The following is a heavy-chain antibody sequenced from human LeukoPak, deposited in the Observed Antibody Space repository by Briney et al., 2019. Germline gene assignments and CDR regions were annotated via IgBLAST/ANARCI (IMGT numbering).Heavy chain of an antibody. CDR3: AKSSRYGTGWYGKIDY. V-gene: IGHV3-23*01. CDR2: ITDSGGNR. Sequence: GGSLRFSCAASGFAFSSHAMSWVRQAPGKGLEWVSAITDSGGNRQYTDSVKGRFTISRDNSKNTLYLQMDSLRADDTAVYYCAKSSRYGTGWYGKIDYWGQGTLVTVSS. CDR1: GFAFSSHA. D-gene: IGHD6-19*01. J-gene: IGHJ4*02.